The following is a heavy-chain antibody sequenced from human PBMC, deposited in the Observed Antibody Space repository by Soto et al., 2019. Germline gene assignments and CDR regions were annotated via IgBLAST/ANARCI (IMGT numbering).Heavy chain of an antibody. J-gene: IGHJ6*02. CDR2: INTYNGKT. CDR3: AMVDVYVTPSPQDV. V-gene: IGHV1-18*01. CDR1: GYTFTRYG. Sequence: QVQLVQSGAEVKNPGASVKVSCKASGYTFTRYGIGWARQAPGQGLEWMGCINTYNGKTNYAQNVQGRVTLTTDTSTSSAYVELRSLRSNDTAIYYCAMVDVYVTPSPQDVLGQGTTVIVSS. D-gene: IGHD3-16*01.